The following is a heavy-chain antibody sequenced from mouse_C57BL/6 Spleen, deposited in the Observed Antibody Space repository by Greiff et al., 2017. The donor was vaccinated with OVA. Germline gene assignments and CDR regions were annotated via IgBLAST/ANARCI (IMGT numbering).Heavy chain of an antibody. J-gene: IGHJ4*01. CDR1: GYAFSSYW. D-gene: IGHD6-1*01. CDR2: IYPGDGDT. CDR3: ARSSRDAMDY. V-gene: IGHV1-80*01. Sequence: QVHVKQSGAELVKPGASVKISCKASGYAFSSYWMNWVKQRPGKGLEWIGQIYPGDGDTNYNGKFKGKATLTADKSSSTAYMQLSSLTSEDSAVYFCARSSRDAMDYWGQGTSVTVSS.